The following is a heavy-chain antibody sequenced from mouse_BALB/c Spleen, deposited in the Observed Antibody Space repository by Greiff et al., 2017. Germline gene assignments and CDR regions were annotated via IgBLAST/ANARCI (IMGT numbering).Heavy chain of an antibody. D-gene: IGHD1-1*01. CDR3: ARYHHYYGSHAMDY. V-gene: IGHV5-9-4*01. CDR1: GFTFSSYA. J-gene: IGHJ4*01. Sequence: EVQGVESGGGLVKPGGSLKLSCAASGFTFSSYAMSWVRQSPEKRLEWVAEISSGGSYTYYPDTVTGRFTISRDNAKNTLYLEMSSLRSEDTAMYYCARYHHYYGSHAMDYWGQGTSVTVSS. CDR2: ISSGGSYT.